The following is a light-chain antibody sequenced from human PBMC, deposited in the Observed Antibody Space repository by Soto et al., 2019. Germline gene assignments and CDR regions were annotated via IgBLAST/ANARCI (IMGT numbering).Light chain of an antibody. CDR1: SSEVGAYNF. Sequence: QSALTQPASVSGSPGQSIAISCTGTSSEVGAYNFVSWYQQHPGKAPKLMIYEVSNRPSGVSSRFSGSKSGNTASLTISGLQPEDEADYYCSSFRSGSTLFGTGTNLTVL. J-gene: IGLJ1*01. V-gene: IGLV2-14*01. CDR3: SSFRSGSTL. CDR2: EVS.